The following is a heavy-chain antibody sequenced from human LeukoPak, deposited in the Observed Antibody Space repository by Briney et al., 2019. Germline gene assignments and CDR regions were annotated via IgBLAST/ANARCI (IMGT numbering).Heavy chain of an antibody. D-gene: IGHD3-22*01. V-gene: IGHV3-15*01. Sequence: GGSLRLSCAASGFTFSSYSMNWVRQAPGKGLEWVGRIKSKTDGGTTDYAAPVKGRFTISRDDSKNTLYLQMNSLKTEDTAVYYCTTESGSSGYYYGDAFDIWGQGTMVTVSS. CDR1: GFTFSSYS. CDR3: TTESGSSGYYYGDAFDI. CDR2: IKSKTDGGTT. J-gene: IGHJ3*02.